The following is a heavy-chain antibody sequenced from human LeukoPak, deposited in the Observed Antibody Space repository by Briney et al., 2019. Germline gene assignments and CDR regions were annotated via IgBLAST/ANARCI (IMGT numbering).Heavy chain of an antibody. Sequence: SESLSLTCTVSGGSIIGSTYYCGWIRQPPGKGLEWIGSIYYSVSTYYNPSLKSRVTISVDTSKNHFSLNLSSVTAADTAVYYCARQSRGSSSSRDYFDYWGQGTLVTVSS. D-gene: IGHD6-6*01. CDR2: IYYSVST. CDR3: ARQSRGSSSSRDYFDY. V-gene: IGHV4-39*01. CDR1: GGSIIGSTYY. J-gene: IGHJ4*02.